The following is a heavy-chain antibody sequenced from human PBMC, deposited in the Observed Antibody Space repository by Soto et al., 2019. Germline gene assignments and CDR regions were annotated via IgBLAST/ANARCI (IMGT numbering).Heavy chain of an antibody. CDR2: IIPIFDTT. J-gene: IGHJ6*02. CDR3: ARVRWEIPPRFFGMDV. V-gene: IGHV1-69*06. CDR1: GGTFSSYA. Sequence: SVKVSCKASGGTFSSYAISWVRQAPGQGLEWVGGIIPIFDTTDCAQKFQGRVTLTADKSTSTAYMELNSLRSEDTAVYYCARVRWEIPPRFFGMDVWGRGTTVTVSS. D-gene: IGHD1-26*01.